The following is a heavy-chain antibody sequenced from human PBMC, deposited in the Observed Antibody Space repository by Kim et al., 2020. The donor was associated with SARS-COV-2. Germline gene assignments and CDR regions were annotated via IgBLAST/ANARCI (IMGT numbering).Heavy chain of an antibody. D-gene: IGHD2-2*01. Sequence: VRGRFTISRDNSKNTLYLQMNNLRADDTAVYFCARGRFCSSSNYYSYMDVWGKGTTVIVSS. J-gene: IGHJ6*03. V-gene: IGHV3-30*07. CDR3: ARGRFCSSSNYYSYMDV.